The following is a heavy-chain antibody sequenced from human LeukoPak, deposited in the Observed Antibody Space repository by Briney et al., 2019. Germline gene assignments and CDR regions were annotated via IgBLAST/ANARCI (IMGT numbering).Heavy chain of an antibody. Sequence: GGSLRLSCAASGFTFNSYAMHWVRQAPGKALEWVAVISYDGSNKYYADSVKGRFTISRDNSKNTLHLQMNSLRAEDTAVYYCAREQLWLTYFDYWGQGTLATVSS. CDR1: GFTFNSYA. CDR2: ISYDGSNK. V-gene: IGHV3-30*04. J-gene: IGHJ4*02. D-gene: IGHD5-18*01. CDR3: AREQLWLTYFDY.